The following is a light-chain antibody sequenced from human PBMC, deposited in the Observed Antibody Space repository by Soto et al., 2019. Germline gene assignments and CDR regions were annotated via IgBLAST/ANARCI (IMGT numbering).Light chain of an antibody. CDR1: QSIANW. J-gene: IGKJ1*01. V-gene: IGKV1-5*03. CDR2: QAS. Sequence: DIQMTQSPSTLSASVKDSVTITCRASQSIANWLAWYRQKPGKAPKLLIYQASILESGVPSRFSGSGSGTEFNLTISSLQPDDFATYFCQQYDSYPWTFGQGTKVEI. CDR3: QQYDSYPWT.